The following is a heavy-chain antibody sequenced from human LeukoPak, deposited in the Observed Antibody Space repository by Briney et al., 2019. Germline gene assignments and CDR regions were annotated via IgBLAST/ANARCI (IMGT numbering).Heavy chain of an antibody. Sequence: SETLSLTCAVYGGSFSGYYWSWIRQPPGKGLEWIGEINHSGGTNYNPSLKSRVTISVDTSKNQFSLKLSSVTAADTAVYYCARRYYDFWSGYYSNIDYWGQGTLVTVSS. CDR3: ARRYYDFWSGYYSNIDY. D-gene: IGHD3-3*01. CDR1: GGSFSGYY. J-gene: IGHJ4*02. CDR2: INHSGGT. V-gene: IGHV4-34*01.